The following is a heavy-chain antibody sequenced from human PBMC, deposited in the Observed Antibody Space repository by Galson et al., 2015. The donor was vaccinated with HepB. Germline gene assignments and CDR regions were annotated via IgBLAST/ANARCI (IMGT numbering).Heavy chain of an antibody. CDR2: IRSKANSYAT. D-gene: IGHD6-19*01. CDR1: GFTFSGSA. J-gene: IGHJ6*02. Sequence: SLRLSCAASGFTFSGSAMHWVRQASGKGLEWVGRIRSKANSYATAYAASVKGRFTISRDDSKNTAYLQMNSLKTEDTAVYYCTILPSIAVAGPAPLGTDVWGQGTTVTVSS. V-gene: IGHV3-73*01. CDR3: TILPSIAVAGPAPLGTDV.